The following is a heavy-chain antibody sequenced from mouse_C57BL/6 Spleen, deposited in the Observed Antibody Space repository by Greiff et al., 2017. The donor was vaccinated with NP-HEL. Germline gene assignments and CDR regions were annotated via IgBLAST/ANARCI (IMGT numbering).Heavy chain of an antibody. CDR3: ARSNITTVFMDY. CDR2: IDPSDSYT. J-gene: IGHJ4*01. D-gene: IGHD1-1*01. Sequence: QVQLQQPGAELVMPGASVKLSCKASGYTFTSYWMHWVKQRPGQGLEWIGEIDPSDSYTNYNQKFKGKSTLTVDKSSSTAYMQLSSLTSEDSAVYYCARSNITTVFMDYWGQGTSVTVSS. CDR1: GYTFTSYW. V-gene: IGHV1-69*01.